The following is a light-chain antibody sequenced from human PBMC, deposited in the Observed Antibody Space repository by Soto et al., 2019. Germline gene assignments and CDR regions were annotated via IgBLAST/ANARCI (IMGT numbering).Light chain of an antibody. CDR3: QQHGTSPIT. Sequence: EIVMTQSPGTLSVSPGERATLSCRASQSVSRTYLAWYQQKPVQAPRXXIYATSSRATGIPDRFSGSGSGTDFTITISRLEPEDFEVYYCQQHGTSPITFGQGTRLEIK. J-gene: IGKJ5*01. CDR2: ATS. V-gene: IGKV3-20*01. CDR1: QSVSRTY.